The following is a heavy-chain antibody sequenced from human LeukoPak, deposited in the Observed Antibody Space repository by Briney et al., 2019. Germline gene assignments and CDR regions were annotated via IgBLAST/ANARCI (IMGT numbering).Heavy chain of an antibody. CDR3: ARPISSQGYFGVVID. CDR2: IYHSGSP. V-gene: IGHV4-38-2*01. D-gene: IGHD3-3*01. J-gene: IGHJ4*02. CDR1: GYSISSASY. Sequence: SETLSLTCAVSGYSISSASYWGWIRQPPGKGLEWIGNIYHSGSPYYNPSLKSRVTISVDTSKNQFSLKLSSVTAAGMAVYYCARPISSQGYFGVVIDWGQGTLVTVSS.